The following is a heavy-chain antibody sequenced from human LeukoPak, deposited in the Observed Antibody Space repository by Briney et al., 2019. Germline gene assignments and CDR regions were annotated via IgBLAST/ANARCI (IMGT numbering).Heavy chain of an antibody. V-gene: IGHV4-61*08. J-gene: IGHJ3*02. CDR2: IYYSGST. Sequence: PSETLSLTCTVSGGSISSGGYYWSWIRQHPGRGLEWIGYIYYSGSTNYNPSLKSRVTISVDTSKNQFSLKLSSVTAADTAVYYCARDRGLHTFDIWGQGTMVTVSS. CDR3: ARDRGLHTFDI. CDR1: GGSISSGGYY.